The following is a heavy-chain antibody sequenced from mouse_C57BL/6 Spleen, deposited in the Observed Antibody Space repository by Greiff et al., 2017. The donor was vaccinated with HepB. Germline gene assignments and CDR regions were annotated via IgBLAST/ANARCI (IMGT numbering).Heavy chain of an antibody. CDR3: ARHSYYGSSFFDY. Sequence: VQLQQSGPELVKPGASVKISCKASGYAFSSSWMNWVKQRPGKGLEWIGRIYPGDGDTNYTGKFKGKATLTADKSSSTAYMQRSSLTSEESAVYVCARHSYYGSSFFDYWGQGTTLTVAS. J-gene: IGHJ2*01. CDR1: GYAFSSSW. V-gene: IGHV1-82*01. D-gene: IGHD1-1*01. CDR2: IYPGDGDT.